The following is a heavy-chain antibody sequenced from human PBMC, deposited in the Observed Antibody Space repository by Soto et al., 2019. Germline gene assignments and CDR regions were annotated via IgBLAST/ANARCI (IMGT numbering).Heavy chain of an antibody. J-gene: IGHJ5*02. CDR2: IYYSGST. CDR1: GGSISSYY. Sequence: SETLSLTCTVSGGSISSYYWSWIRQPPGKGLEWIGYIYYSGSTNYNPSLKSRVTISVDTSKNQFSLKLSSVTAADTAVYYCARLELLWFGPNWFDPWGQGTLVTVSS. D-gene: IGHD3-10*01. CDR3: ARLELLWFGPNWFDP. V-gene: IGHV4-59*08.